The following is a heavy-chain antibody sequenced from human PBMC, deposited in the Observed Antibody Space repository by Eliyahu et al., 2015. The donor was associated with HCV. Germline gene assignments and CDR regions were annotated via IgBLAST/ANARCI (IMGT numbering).Heavy chain of an antibody. CDR2: INYSGSG. V-gene: IGHV4-39*01. J-gene: IGHJ5*02. CDR3: XRRVQATSVVRGVFRWFDP. D-gene: IGHD3-10*01. Sequence: QLQLQESGPRLVKPSETLSLTCSVSGGSIRSXXSYWGWXRXPPGKGLEWIGXINYSGSGFYNPSXKNRVXISFDTSKHQXSLKLSSVTAADXAVYYCXRRVQATSVVRGVFRWFDPWGQGTLVTVSS. CDR1: GGSIRSXXSY.